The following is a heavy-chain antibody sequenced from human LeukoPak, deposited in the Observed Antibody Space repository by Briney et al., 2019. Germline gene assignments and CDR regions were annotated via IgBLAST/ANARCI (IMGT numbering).Heavy chain of an antibody. CDR3: ARGSNYYDSSGYRYYFDY. Sequence: GRSLRLSCAASGFTFSSYAMHWVRQAPGKGLEWVAVISYDGSNKYYADSVKGRFTISRDNSKNTLYLQMNSLRAEDTAVYYCARGSNYYDSSGYRYYFDYWGQGTQVTVSS. J-gene: IGHJ4*02. D-gene: IGHD3-22*01. CDR1: GFTFSSYA. V-gene: IGHV3-30-3*01. CDR2: ISYDGSNK.